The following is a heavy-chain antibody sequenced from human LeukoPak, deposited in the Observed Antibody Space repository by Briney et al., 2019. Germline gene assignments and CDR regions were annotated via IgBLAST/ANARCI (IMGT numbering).Heavy chain of an antibody. CDR2: IWYEGGNQ. CDR3: AISPFFGVVPLDY. Sequence: PGRSLRLSCAASGFTFSGYGMHWVRQAPAKGLGWVAVIWYEGGNQYYADSVKGRFTISRDNSKNTLYLQMNGLRAEDTAVYYCAISPFFGVVPLDYWGQGTLVTVSS. J-gene: IGHJ4*02. CDR1: GFTFSGYG. D-gene: IGHD3-3*01. V-gene: IGHV3-33*01.